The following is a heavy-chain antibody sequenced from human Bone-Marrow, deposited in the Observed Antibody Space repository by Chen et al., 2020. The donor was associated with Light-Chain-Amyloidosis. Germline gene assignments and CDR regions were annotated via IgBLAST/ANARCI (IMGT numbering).Heavy chain of an antibody. CDR2: IKEDGSEK. D-gene: IGHD3-16*01. CDR1: GFTFSSYA. CDR3: ASYNGGAALNI. Sequence: EVQLLESGGGLVQPGGSLRLSCAASGFTFSSYAMSWVRQAPGKGLEWVTNIKEDGSEKYDVDSVKGRFTISRDNAKNSVYLQMNSLKDEDTALYYCASYNGGAALNIWGQGTMVTVSS. J-gene: IGHJ3*02. V-gene: IGHV3-7*01.